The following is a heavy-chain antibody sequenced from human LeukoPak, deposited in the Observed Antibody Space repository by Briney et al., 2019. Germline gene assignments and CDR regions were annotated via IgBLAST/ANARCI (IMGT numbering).Heavy chain of an antibody. Sequence: GGSLRLSCAASGLTFSSYAITWVRQAPGKGLEWGSSICGSSASTYYAESVKGRFTISRDNSKNTLYLQMNGLRAEDSAVYYCAKERQAWGVGADYFDYWGQGTLVTVSS. CDR1: GLTFSSYA. V-gene: IGHV3-23*01. D-gene: IGHD1-26*01. CDR3: AKERQAWGVGADYFDY. J-gene: IGHJ4*02. CDR2: ICGSSAST.